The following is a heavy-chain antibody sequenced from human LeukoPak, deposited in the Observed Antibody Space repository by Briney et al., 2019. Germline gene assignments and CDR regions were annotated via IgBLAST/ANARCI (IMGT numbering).Heavy chain of an antibody. V-gene: IGHV4-39*01. CDR3: ARHAIVVVIAISPDAFDI. CDR2: IYYSGST. J-gene: IGHJ3*02. Sequence: SETLSLTCTVSGGSISSSSYYWGWIRQPPGKGLEWIGSIYYSGSTYYNPSLKSRAAISVDTSKNQFSLKLSSVTAADTAVYYCARHAIVVVIAISPDAFDIWGQGTMVTVSS. D-gene: IGHD2-21*01. CDR1: GGSISSSSYY.